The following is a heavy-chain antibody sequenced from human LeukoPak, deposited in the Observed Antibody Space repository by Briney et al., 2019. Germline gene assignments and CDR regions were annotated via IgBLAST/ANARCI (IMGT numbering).Heavy chain of an antibody. Sequence: GGSLRLSCAASGFTVSSNYMSWVRQAPGKGLEWVSVIYSGGSTYYADSVRGRFTISRDNSKNRLYLQMNSLRAEDTAVYYCARDYNHMVRGVIVYYGMDVWGQGTTVTVSS. CDR2: IYSGGST. D-gene: IGHD3-10*01. V-gene: IGHV3-66*02. CDR1: GFTVSSNY. CDR3: ARDYNHMVRGVIVYYGMDV. J-gene: IGHJ6*02.